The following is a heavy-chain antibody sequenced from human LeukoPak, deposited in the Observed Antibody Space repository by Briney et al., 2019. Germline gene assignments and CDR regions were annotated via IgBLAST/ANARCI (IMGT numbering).Heavy chain of an antibody. Sequence: GGSLRLSCAASGFTFSSNAMHWVRQAPGKGLVWVSRINSDGSSTSYADSVKGRFTISRDNAKNTLYLQMNSLRVEDTAVYYCAREWSGFGELPDYWGQGTLVTVSS. CDR3: AREWSGFGELPDY. CDR1: GFTFSSNA. J-gene: IGHJ4*02. CDR2: INSDGSST. D-gene: IGHD3-10*01. V-gene: IGHV3-74*01.